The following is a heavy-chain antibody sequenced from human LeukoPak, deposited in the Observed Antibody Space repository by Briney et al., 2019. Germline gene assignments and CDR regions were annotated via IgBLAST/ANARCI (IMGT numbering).Heavy chain of an antibody. CDR2: IYYSGST. CDR1: GGSISSSSYY. V-gene: IGHV4-39*01. J-gene: IGHJ5*02. CDR3: ARHRPYLNWFDP. Sequence: SETLSLTCTVSGGSISSSSYYWGWIRQPPGKGLEWIGSIYYSGSTYYNPSLKSRVTISVDTSKNQFSLKLSSVTAADTAVYYCARHRPYLNWFDPWGQGTLVTVSS. D-gene: IGHD2/OR15-2a*01.